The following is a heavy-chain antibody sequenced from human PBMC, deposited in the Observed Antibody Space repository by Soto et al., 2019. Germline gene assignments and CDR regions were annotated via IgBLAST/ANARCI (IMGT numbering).Heavy chain of an antibody. CDR1: GYIFTAYY. CDR3: AAPYGAGLNWFDP. Sequence: QVHLVQSGAEVKKPGASVKVSCKTSGYIFTAYYMFWVRQAPGQGLEWMGWINPNNGDTTYAQRFQGRVTMTSDTSSPRAYMELRRLRSDDTAVYYCAAPYGAGLNWFDPWGQGTLVTVSS. J-gene: IGHJ5*02. D-gene: IGHD3-10*01. CDR2: INPNNGDT. V-gene: IGHV1-2*02.